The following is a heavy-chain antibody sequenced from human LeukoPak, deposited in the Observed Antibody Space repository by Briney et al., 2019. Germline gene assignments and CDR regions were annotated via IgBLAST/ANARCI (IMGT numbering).Heavy chain of an antibody. CDR3: ARGHYADGDGFFDY. CDR1: GGSFSDHF. V-gene: IGHV4-34*01. CDR2: INQSGNT. D-gene: IGHD4-17*01. J-gene: IGHJ4*02. Sequence: SETLSLTCVVYGGSFSDHFWNWIRQPPGKGLEWIGEINQSGNTNYNPSLKSRVTISVDTSKNQFSLKVSSVTAADTAVYYCARGHYADGDGFFDYWDQGDLVTVSA.